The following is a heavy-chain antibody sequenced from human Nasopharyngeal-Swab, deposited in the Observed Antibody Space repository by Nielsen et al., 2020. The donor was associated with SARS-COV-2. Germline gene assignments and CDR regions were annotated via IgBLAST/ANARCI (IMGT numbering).Heavy chain of an antibody. J-gene: IGHJ4*02. V-gene: IGHV3-48*02. D-gene: IGHD3-10*01. CDR1: GFTFSSYS. CDR2: ISSSSSTI. Sequence: GGSLRLSCAASGFTFSSYSMNWVRQAPGKGLEWVSFISSSSSTIYYADSVNGRFTISRDNAKNSLYLQMNSLIDEDTAVYYWSGDKGVRGWLTWGQGTLVTVSS. CDR3: SGDKGVRGWLT.